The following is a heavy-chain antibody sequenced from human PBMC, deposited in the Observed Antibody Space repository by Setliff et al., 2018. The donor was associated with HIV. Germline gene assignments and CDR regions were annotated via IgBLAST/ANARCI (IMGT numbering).Heavy chain of an antibody. CDR2: ISGSAGTT. Sequence: GSLRLSCAASGFTFSNYAMSWVRQAPGKGLEWVSGISGSAGTTYYADSVKGRFTISRDNSKNTLYLQMHSLRAEDTAVYYCASETRPGLTRSGFDYWGQGTLVTVSS. CDR3: ASETRPGLTRSGFDY. CDR1: GFTFSNYA. J-gene: IGHJ4*02. V-gene: IGHV3-23*01. D-gene: IGHD1-1*01.